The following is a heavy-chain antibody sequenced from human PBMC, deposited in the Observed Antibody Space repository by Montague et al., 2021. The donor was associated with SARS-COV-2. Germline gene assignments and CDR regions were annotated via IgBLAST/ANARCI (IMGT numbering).Heavy chain of an antibody. Sequence: SLRLSCAASGFTFSSYAMHWVRQAPGKGLEWVAVISYDGSNKYYADSVKGRFTISRDNSKNTLYLQMNSLRAEDTAVYYCARALLSGMDVWGQGTTVTVSS. V-gene: IGHV3-30-3*01. J-gene: IGHJ6*02. CDR2: ISYDGSNK. CDR1: GFTFSSYA. D-gene: IGHD2-15*01. CDR3: ARALLSGMDV.